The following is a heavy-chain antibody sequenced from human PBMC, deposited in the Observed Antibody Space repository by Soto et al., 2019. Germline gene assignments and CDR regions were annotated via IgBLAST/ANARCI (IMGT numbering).Heavy chain of an antibody. CDR3: ARVVPGAEAWFGP. J-gene: IGHJ5*02. CDR2: ISLYSDGT. CDR1: GYSLSDYA. V-gene: IGHV1-18*01. Sequence: GASVKVSCKASGYSLSDYAMHWVREAPGQGLEWMGWISLYSDGTNYAQKFQGRVSMTTDTSTTTAYMELRSLRSDDTAVYYCARVVPGAEAWFGPWGQGTLVTVSS. D-gene: IGHD2-2*01.